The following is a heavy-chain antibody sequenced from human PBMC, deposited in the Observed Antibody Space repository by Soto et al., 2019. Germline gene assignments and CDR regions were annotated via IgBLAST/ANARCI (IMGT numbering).Heavy chain of an antibody. J-gene: IGHJ5*02. D-gene: IGHD3-3*01. Sequence: PGGSLRLSCAASGFTFSDYYMSWIRQAPGKGLEWVSYISSSSSYTNYADSVKGRFTISRDNAKNSLYLQMNSLRAEDTAVYYCARGQTYYDFWSGYFSWGQGTLVTVSS. V-gene: IGHV3-11*06. CDR1: GFTFSDYY. CDR3: ARGQTYYDFWSGYFS. CDR2: ISSSSSYT.